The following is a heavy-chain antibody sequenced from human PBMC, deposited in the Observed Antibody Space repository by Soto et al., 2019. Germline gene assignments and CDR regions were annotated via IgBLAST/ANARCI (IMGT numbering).Heavy chain of an antibody. V-gene: IGHV3-7*03. D-gene: IGHD2-15*01. CDR3: ARDFATHCSGSTCYPYAY. CDR1: GFTFSFYW. CDR2: IKHDGSET. Sequence: GGSLRLSCEVSGFTFSFYWMSWVRQAPGKGLEWVANIKHDGSETYYVDSVKGRFTISRDNAKNSLFLQMNTLRTEDTAVYYCARDFATHCSGSTCYPYAYWGQGALVTVSS. J-gene: IGHJ4*02.